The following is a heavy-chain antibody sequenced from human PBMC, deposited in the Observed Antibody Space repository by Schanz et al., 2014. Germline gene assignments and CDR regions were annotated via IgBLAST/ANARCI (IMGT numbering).Heavy chain of an antibody. V-gene: IGHV3-23*04. Sequence: EVQVVESGGGFVQPGGSLRLSCAASGFTFSSYAMSWVRQAPGKGLEWVSAISGGGGSTYYADSVKGRFTISRDNSKNTLYLQMNSLGDEDTAVYYCAKDPHSSSWYGWFDPWGQGTLVTVSS. CDR2: ISGGGGST. CDR1: GFTFSSYA. CDR3: AKDPHSSSWYGWFDP. J-gene: IGHJ5*02. D-gene: IGHD6-13*01.